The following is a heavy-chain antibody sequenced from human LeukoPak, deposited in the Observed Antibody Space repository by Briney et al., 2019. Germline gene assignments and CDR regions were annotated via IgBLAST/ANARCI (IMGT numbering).Heavy chain of an antibody. Sequence: SVEVSCKASGGTFSSYAISWVRQAPGQGLEWMGRIIPIFGIANYAQKFQGRVTITADKSTSTAYMELSSLRSEDTAVYYCARGNGYGGNSHAFDIWGQGTMVTVSS. D-gene: IGHD4-23*01. CDR3: ARGNGYGGNSHAFDI. CDR1: GGTFSSYA. CDR2: IIPIFGIA. V-gene: IGHV1-69*04. J-gene: IGHJ3*02.